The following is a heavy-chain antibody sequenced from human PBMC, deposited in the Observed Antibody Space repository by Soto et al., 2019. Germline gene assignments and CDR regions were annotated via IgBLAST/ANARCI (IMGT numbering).Heavy chain of an antibody. CDR1: GGSISPYY. Sequence: SETLSLTCTVSGGSISPYYWSWIRQPPGKGLEWIGYFYYSGSTNYNPSLKSRVTISVDTSKNQFSLKLNSVTAADTAVYYCARGFSGYEGGANYWGQGTLVTVSS. CDR3: ARGFSGYEGGANY. CDR2: FYYSGST. V-gene: IGHV4-59*01. D-gene: IGHD5-12*01. J-gene: IGHJ4*02.